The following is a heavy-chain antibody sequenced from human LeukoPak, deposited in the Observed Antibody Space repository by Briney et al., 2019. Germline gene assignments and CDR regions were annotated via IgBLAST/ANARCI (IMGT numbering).Heavy chain of an antibody. Sequence: ASVKVSCTASGYTFTSYDINWVRQATGQGLEWMGWMNPNSGNTGYAQKFQGRVTMTRNTSISTAYMELSSLRSEDTAVYYCARGSGSYYYDSSGIHDYWGQGTLVTVSS. V-gene: IGHV1-8*01. J-gene: IGHJ4*02. CDR2: MNPNSGNT. D-gene: IGHD3-22*01. CDR3: ARGSGSYYYDSSGIHDY. CDR1: GYTFTSYD.